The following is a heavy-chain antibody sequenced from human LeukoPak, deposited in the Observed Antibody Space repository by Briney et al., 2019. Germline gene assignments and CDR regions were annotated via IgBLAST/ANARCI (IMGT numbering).Heavy chain of an antibody. V-gene: IGHV3-64*01. D-gene: IGHD5-12*01. CDR1: GFTFSTYA. CDR2: IGTEGGST. Sequence: GGSLRLSCAASGFTFSTYAMHWVRQAPGKGLESVSAIGTEGGSTYYANSVRGRFTISRDNSKNTMYLQMGSLRPEDMAVYYCARDRSPNGGYDLEYYYYMDVWGRGTTVTVSS. J-gene: IGHJ6*03. CDR3: ARDRSPNGGYDLEYYYYMDV.